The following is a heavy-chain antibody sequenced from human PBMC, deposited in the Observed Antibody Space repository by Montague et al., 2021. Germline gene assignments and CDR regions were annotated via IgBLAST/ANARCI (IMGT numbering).Heavy chain of an antibody. Sequence: SLRLSCAASGFTFNSYAMSWVRQAPGKGLEWVSSISGSGGSTYYVDSVKGRFTISRDNSKNTLYLQMNILRDEDTAVYYCAKDQSLIMITFGEIIDRRAFDIWGQGTTVTVSS. CDR1: GFTFNSYA. V-gene: IGHV3-23*01. CDR3: AKDQSLIMITFGEIIDRRAFDI. J-gene: IGHJ3*02. D-gene: IGHD3-16*02. CDR2: ISGSGGST.